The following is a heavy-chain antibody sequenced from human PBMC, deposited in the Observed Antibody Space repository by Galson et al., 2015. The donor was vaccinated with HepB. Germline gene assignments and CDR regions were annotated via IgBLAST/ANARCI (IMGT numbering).Heavy chain of an antibody. CDR2: IKADGSER. CDR1: GFTFGTSW. CDR3: ARDIRGGSDGNWFDP. D-gene: IGHD3-16*01. V-gene: IGHV3-7*01. Sequence: SLRLSCAASGFTFGTSWMSWVRQAPGKGLEWVANIKADGSERDYADSVKGRFTISRDNSKNSLYLQMDSLRVEDTAVYYCARDIRGGSDGNWFDPWGQGTLVIVSS. J-gene: IGHJ5*02.